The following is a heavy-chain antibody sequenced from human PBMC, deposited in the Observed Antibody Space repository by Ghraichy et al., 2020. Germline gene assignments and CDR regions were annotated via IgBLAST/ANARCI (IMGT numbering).Heavy chain of an antibody. V-gene: IGHV3-43*02. CDR1: GFTFDDYA. Sequence: GESLNISCAASGFTFDDYAMHWVRQVPGKGLEWVSVISTDGDNTYYTDSVKGRFIISRDNSNNSLYLQMSSLRTEDTALYYCAKDKGGTGTTLAWGQGTLVTVSS. D-gene: IGHD1-7*01. CDR2: ISTDGDNT. CDR3: AKDKGGTGTTLA. J-gene: IGHJ5*02.